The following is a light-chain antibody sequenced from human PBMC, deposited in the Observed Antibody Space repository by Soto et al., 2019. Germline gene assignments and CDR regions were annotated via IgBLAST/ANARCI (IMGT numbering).Light chain of an antibody. J-gene: IGKJ1*01. CDR2: KAS. V-gene: IGKV1-5*03. CDR1: QSINNR. Sequence: DIPMTQSPSTLSASVGDRVTITCRASQSINNRLVWYQQKPGIAPKLLMYKASNIESGVPSRFSGSGSGTEFALTISSLQPDDFATYYCQQYNSYPLTFGQGTKVEIK. CDR3: QQYNSYPLT.